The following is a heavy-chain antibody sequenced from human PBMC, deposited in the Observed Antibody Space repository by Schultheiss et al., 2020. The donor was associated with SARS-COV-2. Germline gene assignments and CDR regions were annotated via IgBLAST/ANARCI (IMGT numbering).Heavy chain of an antibody. CDR3: ASLYYYDSSGYFDY. Sequence: GGSLRLSCAASGFTFDDYAMHWVRQAPGKGLEWVSGISWNSGSIGHADSVKGRFTISRDNAKNSLYLQMNSLRAEDTALYYCASLYYYDSSGYFDYWGQGTLVTVSS. CDR2: ISWNSGSI. J-gene: IGHJ4*02. V-gene: IGHV3-9*01. D-gene: IGHD3-22*01. CDR1: GFTFDDYA.